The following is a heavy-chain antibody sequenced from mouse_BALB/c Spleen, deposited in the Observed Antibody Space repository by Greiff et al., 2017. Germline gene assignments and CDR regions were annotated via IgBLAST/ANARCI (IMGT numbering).Heavy chain of an antibody. V-gene: IGHV14-4*02. J-gene: IGHJ2*01. CDR1: GFNIKDYY. D-gene: IGHD2-1*01. Sequence: VHVKQSGAELVRSGASVKLSCTASGFNIKDYYMHWVKQRPEQGLEWIGWIDPENGDTEYAPKFQGKATMTADTSSNTAYLQLSSLTSEDTAVYYCNFYGNYYFDYWGQGTTLTVSS. CDR2: IDPENGDT. CDR3: NFYGNYYFDY.